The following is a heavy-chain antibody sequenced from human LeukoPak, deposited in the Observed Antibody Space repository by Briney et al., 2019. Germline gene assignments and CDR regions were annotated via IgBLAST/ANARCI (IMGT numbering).Heavy chain of an antibody. CDR1: VGSFSGYY. J-gene: IGHJ4*02. V-gene: IGHV4-34*01. Sequence: SETLSLTCAVYVGSFSGYYWSWIRQPPGRGLEWIGEINHSGSPSYNPSLKSRVTISVDTSKNQFSLKLSSVTAADTAVYYCARQRRYSSSWYFDYWGQGTLVTVSS. CDR3: ARQRRYSSSWYFDY. CDR2: INHSGSP. D-gene: IGHD6-13*01.